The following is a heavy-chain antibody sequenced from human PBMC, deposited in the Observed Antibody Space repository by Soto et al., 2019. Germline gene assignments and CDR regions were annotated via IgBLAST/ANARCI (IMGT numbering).Heavy chain of an antibody. J-gene: IGHJ4*02. D-gene: IGHD3-10*01. CDR1: GGSLSSYW. CDR3: ARGPGASGTYHYFFDY. Sequence: SETLSLTCTVSGGSLSSYWWSWIRQPPGKGLEWIGYIYYTGSTNYNPSLKSRVTISLDASKNQFSLNLNSATAADTAVYYCARGPGASGTYHYFFDYWGPGTLVTVSS. CDR2: IYYTGST. V-gene: IGHV4-59*01.